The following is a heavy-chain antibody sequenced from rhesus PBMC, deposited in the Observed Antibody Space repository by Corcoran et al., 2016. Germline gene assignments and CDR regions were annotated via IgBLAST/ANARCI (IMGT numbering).Heavy chain of an antibody. CDR3: ARLRSGSSPDY. CDR1: GYSISSGYY. CDR2: ISGSSGST. Sequence: QVQLQESGPGLVKPSETLSLTCAVSGYSISSGYYWGWIRQPPGKGLEYIGYISGSSGSTYYNPSIKSRVTSSKDTSKNQFSLKLSAVTAADTAVYYCARLRSGSSPDYWGQGVLVTVSS. V-gene: IGHV4-99*01. J-gene: IGHJ4*01. D-gene: IGHD6-25*01.